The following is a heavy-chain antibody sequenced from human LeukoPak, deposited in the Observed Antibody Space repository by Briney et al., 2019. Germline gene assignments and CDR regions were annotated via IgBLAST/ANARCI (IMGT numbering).Heavy chain of an antibody. J-gene: IGHJ3*02. CDR3: ARGSYYYDSSGSQTTVVGAFDI. Sequence: ASVKVPCKASGYTFTGYYMHWVRQAPGQGLEWMGWVNPNSGGTNYAQKFQGRVTMTRDTSISTAYMELSSLRSEDTAVYYCARGSYYYDSSGSQTTVVGAFDIWGQGTMVTVSS. V-gene: IGHV1-2*02. D-gene: IGHD3-22*01. CDR1: GYTFTGYY. CDR2: VNPNSGGT.